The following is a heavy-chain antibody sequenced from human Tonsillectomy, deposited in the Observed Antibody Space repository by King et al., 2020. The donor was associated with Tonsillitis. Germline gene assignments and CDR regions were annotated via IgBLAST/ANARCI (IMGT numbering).Heavy chain of an antibody. CDR1: GFTFRNYG. J-gene: IGHJ3*02. CDR2: ISYDGSNK. CDR3: AKDEGSSGYTDAFDS. D-gene: IGHD3-22*01. Sequence: VQLVESGGGVVQPGRSLRLSCAASGFTFRNYGIHWVRQAPGKGLEWVAVISYDGSNKYYADSVKGRFTISRDNSKNTLYLQLNSLRAEDTAVYYCAKDEGSSGYTDAFDSWGQGTWSPSLQ. V-gene: IGHV3-30*18.